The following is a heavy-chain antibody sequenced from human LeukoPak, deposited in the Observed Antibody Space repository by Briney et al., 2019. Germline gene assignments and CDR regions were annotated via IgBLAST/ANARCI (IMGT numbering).Heavy chain of an antibody. J-gene: IGHJ4*02. CDR2: ISSSSSYI. CDR3: ARGTPTTRDFDS. CDR1: GFTFSSYS. Sequence: GGSLRPSCAASGFTFSSYSMNRVRQAPGKGLEWVSSISSSSSYIYYADSLKGRFTISRDNAKNSLYLQMNSLRAEDTAVYYCARGTPTTRDFDSWGQGTLVTVSS. V-gene: IGHV3-21*06. D-gene: IGHD4-11*01.